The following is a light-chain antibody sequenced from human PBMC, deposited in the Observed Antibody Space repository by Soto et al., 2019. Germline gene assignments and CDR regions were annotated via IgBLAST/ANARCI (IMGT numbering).Light chain of an antibody. J-gene: IGKJ5*01. CDR2: GAS. CDR3: QRYNNGS. CDR1: RIVRSN. V-gene: IGKV3-15*01. Sequence: MMETPPTLSVSPGEGDPLLCRASRIVRSNLAWYQQKPGQAPRLLIYGASTRATGIPARFSGRGSGTDFTLSIRKPEPAAFAVFYGQRYNNGSFGQGTRLEIK.